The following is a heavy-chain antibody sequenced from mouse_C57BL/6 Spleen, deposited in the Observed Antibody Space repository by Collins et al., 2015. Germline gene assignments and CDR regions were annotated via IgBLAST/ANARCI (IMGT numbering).Heavy chain of an antibody. V-gene: IGHV1-55*01. CDR1: GYTFTSYW. CDR3: ALITTVVGPYAMDY. Sequence: QVQLQQPGAELVKPGASVKMSCKASGYTFTSYWITWVKQRPGQGLEWIGDIYPGSGSTNYNEKFKSKATLTVDTSSSTAYMQLSSLTSEDSAVYYCALITTVVGPYAMDYRGQGTSVTVSS. J-gene: IGHJ4*01. CDR2: IYPGSGST. D-gene: IGHD1-1*01.